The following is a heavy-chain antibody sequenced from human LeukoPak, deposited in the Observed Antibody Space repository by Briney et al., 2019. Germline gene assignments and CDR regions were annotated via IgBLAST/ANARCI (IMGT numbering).Heavy chain of an antibody. J-gene: IGHJ4*02. CDR2: IRSKPYNYAT. D-gene: IGHD3-22*01. CDR3: ARDRRDYYDSSGQTTYGYFDY. V-gene: IGHV3-73*01. Sequence: GGSLRLSCAASGLRFSGSAVHWVHQASGKGLEWVGRIRSKPYNYATSYAASVKGRFTISRDDSENTAYLQMNSLRAEDTAVYYCARDRRDYYDSSGQTTYGYFDYWGQGTLVTVSS. CDR1: GLRFSGSA.